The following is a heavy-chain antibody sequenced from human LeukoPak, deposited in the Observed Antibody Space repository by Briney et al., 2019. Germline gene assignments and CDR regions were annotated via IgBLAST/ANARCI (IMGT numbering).Heavy chain of an antibody. D-gene: IGHD3-10*02. J-gene: IGHJ6*04. V-gene: IGHV3-48*03. CDR2: ISSSGSTI. CDR3: AELGITMIGGV. Sequence: PGGSLRLSCAASGFNVSSNYITWVRQAPGKGLEWVSYISSSGSTIYYADSVKGRFTISRDNAKNSLYLQMNSLRAEDTAVYYCAELGITMIGGVWGKGTTVTISS. CDR1: GFNVSSNY.